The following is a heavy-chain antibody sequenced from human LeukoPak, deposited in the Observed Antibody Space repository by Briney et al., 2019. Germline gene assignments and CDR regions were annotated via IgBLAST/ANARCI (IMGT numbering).Heavy chain of an antibody. CDR2: ITSSSSNI. Sequence: TGGSLRLSCAASGFTFSTYSKNWVRQAPGKGLVWVSAITSSSSNIYYADSVKGRFTISRDNAKNSLYLQMNSLRAEDTAVYYCARSNLNDYWGQGTLVTVSS. CDR1: GFTFSTYS. D-gene: IGHD2/OR15-2a*01. CDR3: ARSNLNDY. V-gene: IGHV3-21*01. J-gene: IGHJ4*02.